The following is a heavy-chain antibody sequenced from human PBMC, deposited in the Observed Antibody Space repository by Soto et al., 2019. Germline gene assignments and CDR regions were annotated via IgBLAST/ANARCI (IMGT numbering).Heavy chain of an antibody. CDR1: GFTFSSYN. J-gene: IGHJ4*02. D-gene: IGHD3-10*01. CDR2: ISSSSSYI. CDR3: ARALSPRGLIPYFDY. Sequence: GGSLRLSCAASGFTFSSYNMNWVHQAPGKGLEWVSSISSSSSYIYYADSVKGRFTISRDNAKNSLYLQMNSLRAEDTAVYYCARALSPRGLIPYFDYWGQGTLVTVSS. V-gene: IGHV3-21*01.